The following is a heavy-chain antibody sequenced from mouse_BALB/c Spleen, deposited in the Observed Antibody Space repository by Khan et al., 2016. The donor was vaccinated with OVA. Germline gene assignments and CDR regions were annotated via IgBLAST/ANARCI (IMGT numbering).Heavy chain of an antibody. V-gene: IGHV1-18*01. Sequence: VQLQQSGPELVKPGASVKISCKASGYSFTDYTMNWVKQSHGKNLEWIGLINPYNVGTNYNQKFKGKATLTVDKSSSTANMELLSLTSEDSAVYYWSRGGYGGLAYWGQGTLVTVSA. J-gene: IGHJ3*01. CDR2: INPYNVGT. CDR1: GYSFTDYT. CDR3: SRGGYGGLAY. D-gene: IGHD1-1*01.